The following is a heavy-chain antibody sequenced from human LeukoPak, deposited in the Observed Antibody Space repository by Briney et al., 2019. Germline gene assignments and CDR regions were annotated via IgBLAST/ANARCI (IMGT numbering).Heavy chain of an antibody. D-gene: IGHD3-22*01. CDR3: ARGSERASRMIVVVTTFDP. V-gene: IGHV1-2*02. CDR2: INPNSGGT. CDR1: GYTFTGYY. J-gene: IGHJ5*02. Sequence: GESLKISCKASGYTFTGYYMHWVRQAPGQGLEWMGWINPNSGGTNYAQKFQGRVTMTRDTSISTAYMELSRLRSDDTAVYYCARGSERASRMIVVVTTFDPWGQGTLVTVSS.